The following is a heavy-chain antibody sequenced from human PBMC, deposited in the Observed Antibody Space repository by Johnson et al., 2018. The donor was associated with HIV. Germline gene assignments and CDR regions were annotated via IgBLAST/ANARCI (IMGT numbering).Heavy chain of an antibody. Sequence: QVQLVESGGGVVQPGGSLRLSCAASGFTFSDHYMDWVRQAPGKGLEWVAVIWFDGSNKYYADSVKGRFTISRDNSKNTRYLQMNSLRAEDTAVYYCAKGGALQSHRALDIVGQGTMVTVSS. D-gene: IGHD5-24*01. J-gene: IGHJ3*02. CDR1: GFTFSDHY. CDR3: AKGGALQSHRALDI. V-gene: IGHV3-33*08. CDR2: IWFDGSNK.